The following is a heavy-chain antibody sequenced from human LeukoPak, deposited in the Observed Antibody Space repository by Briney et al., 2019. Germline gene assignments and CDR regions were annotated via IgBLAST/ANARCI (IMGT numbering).Heavy chain of an antibody. CDR3: ARAEPAAKYAFDI. Sequence: SETLSLTCTVSGGSISSGDYYWSWIRQPPGKGLEWIGYIYYSGSTYYNPSLKSRVTISVDTSKNQFSLKLSSVAAADTAVYYCARAEPAAKYAFDIWGQGTMASVSS. V-gene: IGHV4-30-4*01. J-gene: IGHJ3*02. CDR2: IYYSGST. D-gene: IGHD2-2*01. CDR1: GGSISSGDYY.